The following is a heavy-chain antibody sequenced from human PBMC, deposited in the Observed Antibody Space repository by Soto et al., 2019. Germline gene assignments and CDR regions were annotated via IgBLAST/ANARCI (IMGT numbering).Heavy chain of an antibody. CDR1: GYSFTNYW. V-gene: IGHV5-51*01. Sequence: GESLKISCKGSGYSFTNYWIGWVRQMPGKGLEWMGIINPADSDTRYSPSFQGQVTVSADRSISTAYLQRGSLKASDTAMYYCVRPDSTGYYSHWGQGTPVTVSS. CDR3: VRPDSTGYYSH. D-gene: IGHD3-22*01. CDR2: INPADSDT. J-gene: IGHJ4*02.